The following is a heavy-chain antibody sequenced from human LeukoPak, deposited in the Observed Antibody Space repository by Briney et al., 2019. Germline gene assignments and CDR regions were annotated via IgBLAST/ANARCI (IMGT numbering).Heavy chain of an antibody. Sequence: PGGSLRLSCAASGFTFRSYSMNWVRQAPGKGLEWVSVIYAGGSTYYADSVKGRFTISRDNSKNTLYLQMNSLRAEDTAVYYCARVVRGVIHWFDPWGQGTLVTVSS. J-gene: IGHJ5*02. V-gene: IGHV3-53*01. CDR1: GFTFRSYS. CDR2: IYAGGST. D-gene: IGHD3-10*01. CDR3: ARVVRGVIHWFDP.